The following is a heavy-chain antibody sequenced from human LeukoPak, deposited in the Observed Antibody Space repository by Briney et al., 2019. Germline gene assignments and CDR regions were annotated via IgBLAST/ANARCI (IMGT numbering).Heavy chain of an antibody. CDR1: GGTFSSYA. CDR3: ARVGYNWNGDG. D-gene: IGHD1-1*01. V-gene: IGHV1-69*04. J-gene: IGHJ4*02. Sequence: SVKVSCKASGGTFSSYAISWVRQAPGQGLEWMGRIIPILGIANYAQKFQGRVTITADKSASTAYMELSSLRSEDTAVYYCARVGYNWNGDGWGQGTLVTVSS. CDR2: IIPILGIA.